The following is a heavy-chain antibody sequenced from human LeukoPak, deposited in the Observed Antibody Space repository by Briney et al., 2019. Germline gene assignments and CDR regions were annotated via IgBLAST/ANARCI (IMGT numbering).Heavy chain of an antibody. CDR1: GYSISSGYY. D-gene: IGHD3-10*01. CDR2: MYQSGSS. V-gene: IGHV4-38-2*01. J-gene: IGHJ5*02. CDR3: ARNTMIRGVIINWFDP. Sequence: SETLSLTCAVSGYSISSGYYWGWIRPPPGKGLEWIGSMYQSGSSYYNPSLKSRVTISVDTSKNQFSLKLRSVTAADTAVYYCARNTMIRGVIINWFDPWGQGTLVTVSS.